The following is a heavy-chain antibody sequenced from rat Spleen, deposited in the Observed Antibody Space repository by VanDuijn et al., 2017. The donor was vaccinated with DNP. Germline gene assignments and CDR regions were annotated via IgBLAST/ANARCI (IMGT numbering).Heavy chain of an antibody. CDR1: GFTFSDYA. D-gene: IGHD1-6*01. J-gene: IGHJ3*01. V-gene: IGHV5-17*01. CDR3: ARSVYYGPFAY. Sequence: EVQLVESGGGLVQPGRSLKLSCAASGFTFSDYAMAWVRQSLKKGLEWVAVIIYDGSNTHYRDSVKGRFTISRENAESTLYLQMDSLRSEDTATYYCARSVYYGPFAYWGQGTLVTVSS. CDR2: IIYDGSNT.